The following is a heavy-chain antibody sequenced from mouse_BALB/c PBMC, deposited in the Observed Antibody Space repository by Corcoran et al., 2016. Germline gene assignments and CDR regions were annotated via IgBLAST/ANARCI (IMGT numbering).Heavy chain of an antibody. CDR1: GYAFTNYL. D-gene: IGHD2-3*01. V-gene: IGHV1-54*01. J-gene: IGHJ3*01. CDR2: INPGSGGT. Sequence: QVQLQQSGAELVRPGTSVKVSCKASGYAFTNYLIEWVKQRPGQGLEWIGVINPGSGGTNYNEKVKGKATLTADKSSSTAYMQLSSLTSDDSAVYFCARSLIYDGDPAWVAYWGQGTLVTVSA. CDR3: ARSLIYDGDPAWVAY.